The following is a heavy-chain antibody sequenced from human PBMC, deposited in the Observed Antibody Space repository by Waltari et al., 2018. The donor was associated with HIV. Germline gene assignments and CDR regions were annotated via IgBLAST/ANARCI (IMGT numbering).Heavy chain of an antibody. D-gene: IGHD3-22*01. V-gene: IGHV1-69*01. J-gene: IGHJ4*02. Sequence: QAQLVQSVDEVKKPGSAVKVSCKASGVPLRSYALSWDRTAHAQGVEWMGGNNPSVCKTNSGQKYEDRETITGDESTSTGYMQLCSLLSKDKAVYYCARVAHYYDSSCNRFDYWGQGTLVTVSS. CDR3: ARVAHYYDSSCNRFDY. CDR2: NNPSVCKT. CDR1: GVPLRSYA.